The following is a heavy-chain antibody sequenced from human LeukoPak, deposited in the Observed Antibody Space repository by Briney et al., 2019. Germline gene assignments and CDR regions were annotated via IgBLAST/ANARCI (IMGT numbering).Heavy chain of an antibody. CDR3: ARQKLTKTGTTTWVRFDP. V-gene: IGHV5-10-1*01. Sequence: GESLKISCKGSGYSFTSYWISWVRQMPGKGLKWMGRIDPSDSYTNYSPSFQGHVTISADKSISTAYLQWSSLKASDTAMYYCARQKLTKTGTTTWVRFDPRGQGTLVTVSS. CDR1: GYSFTSYW. J-gene: IGHJ5*02. CDR2: IDPSDSYT. D-gene: IGHD1-7*01.